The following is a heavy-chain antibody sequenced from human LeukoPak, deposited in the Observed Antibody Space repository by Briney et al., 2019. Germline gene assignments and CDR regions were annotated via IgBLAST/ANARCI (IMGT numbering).Heavy chain of an antibody. CDR1: GFTLNGYW. CDR2: INSDGSTT. J-gene: IGHJ4*02. Sequence: PGGSLRLSCAAPGFTLNGYWMHWVRQAPGKGLVWVSRINSDGSTTSYADSVKGRFTISRDNAKNSLYLQMNSLRAEDTAVYYCARDRYSGSYREDYWGQGTLVTVSS. CDR3: ARDRYSGSYREDY. V-gene: IGHV3-74*01. D-gene: IGHD1-26*01.